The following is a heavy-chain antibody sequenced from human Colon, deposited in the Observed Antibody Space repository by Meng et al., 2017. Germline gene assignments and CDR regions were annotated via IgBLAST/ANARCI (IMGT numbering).Heavy chain of an antibody. CDR3: ARGVLRYFDWLLGSLDAFDI. J-gene: IGHJ3*02. Sequence: GESLKISCAASGFTFSSYAMHWVRQAPGKGLEWVAVISYDGSNKYYADSVKGRFTIPRDNSKNTLYLQMNSLRAEDTAVYYCARGVLRYFDWLLGSLDAFDIWGQGTMVTVSS. D-gene: IGHD3-9*01. V-gene: IGHV3-30*01. CDR2: ISYDGSNK. CDR1: GFTFSSYA.